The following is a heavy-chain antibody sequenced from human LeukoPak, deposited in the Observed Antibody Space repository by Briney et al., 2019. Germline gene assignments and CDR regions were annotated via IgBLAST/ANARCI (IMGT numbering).Heavy chain of an antibody. D-gene: IGHD6-19*01. V-gene: IGHV4-59*01. CDR3: ERDRSSGWYYYGMDV. J-gene: IGHJ6*02. CDR2: IYYSGST. CDR1: GGSISSYY. Sequence: SETLSRNCTVSGGSISSYYWSWIRQPPGKGLEWIGYIYYSGSTNYNPSLKSRVTISVDTSKNQFSLKLSSVTAADTAVYYCERDRSSGWYYYGMDVWGQGTTVTVSS.